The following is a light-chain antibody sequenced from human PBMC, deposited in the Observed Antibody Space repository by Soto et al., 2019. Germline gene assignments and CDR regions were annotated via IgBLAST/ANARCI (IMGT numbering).Light chain of an antibody. CDR3: QSADTSGNIEV. J-gene: IGLJ1*01. CDR2: QDT. Sequence: YELTQPPSMSVSPGQTAVITCSGDALPRQYVYWFKQKPGQAPVLVIYQDTRRPSTIPARFSGSASGTTVSLTISGVQADDEADYYCQSADTSGNIEVFGPGTKVTVL. CDR1: ALPRQY. V-gene: IGLV3-25*02.